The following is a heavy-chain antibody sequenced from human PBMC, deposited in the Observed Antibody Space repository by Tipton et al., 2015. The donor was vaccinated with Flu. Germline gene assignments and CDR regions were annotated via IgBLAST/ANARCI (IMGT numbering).Heavy chain of an antibody. D-gene: IGHD6-19*01. CDR3: ARGQGNSGWRYFDY. V-gene: IGHV4-30-2*06. J-gene: IGHJ4*02. Sequence: TLSLTCAVSGGSISSDGSSWTWIRQSPRKGLEWIGYINRSGNTYYNTSLKGRVSISMDRSRNQFSLNLYSVTAADTAVYYCARGQGNSGWRYFDYWGQGTLVTVSS. CDR1: GGSISSDGSS. CDR2: INRSGNT.